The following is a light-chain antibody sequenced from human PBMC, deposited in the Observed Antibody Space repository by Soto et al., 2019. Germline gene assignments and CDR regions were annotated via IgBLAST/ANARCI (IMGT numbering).Light chain of an antibody. CDR1: SSDVGYYNY. CDR3: TSYTTSSTLV. J-gene: IGLJ2*01. CDR2: DVS. V-gene: IGLV2-14*03. Sequence: QSALTQPASVSASLGQSITISCTGTSSDVGYYNYVSWYQHHPGKAPKLMIYDVSNRPSGVSRRFSGSKSGNTASLTISGLRAEDEADYYCTSYTTSSTLVFGGGTKVTVL.